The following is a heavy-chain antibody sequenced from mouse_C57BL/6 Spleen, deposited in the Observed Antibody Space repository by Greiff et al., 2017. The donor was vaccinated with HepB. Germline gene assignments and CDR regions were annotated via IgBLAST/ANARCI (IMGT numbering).Heavy chain of an antibody. CDR1: GYTFTSYW. V-gene: IGHV1-55*01. CDR3: ARYYGKEFGYWYFDV. J-gene: IGHJ1*03. CDR2: IYPGSGST. Sequence: VQLQQPGAELVTPGASVTMSCKASGYTFTSYWITWVKQRPGQGLEWIGDIYPGSGSTNYNEKFKSKATLTVDTSSSTAYMELSSLTSEDSAVYYCARYYGKEFGYWYFDVWGTGTTVTVSS. D-gene: IGHD2-1*01.